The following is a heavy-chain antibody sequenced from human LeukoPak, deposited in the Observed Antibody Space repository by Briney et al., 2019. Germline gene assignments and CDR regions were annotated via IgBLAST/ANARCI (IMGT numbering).Heavy chain of an antibody. CDR1: GFTFKDYG. CDR2: INWNGGGT. CDR3: AKHMRATNTYSFFGLDV. D-gene: IGHD1-26*01. Sequence: GRSLRLSCAATGFTFKDYGMLWVRHPPGKGLEWVSSINWNGGGTDYADSVKGRFTISRDNAKNSLYLQLSSLRPEDTALYYCAKHMRATNTYSFFGLDVWGQGTTVTVSS. V-gene: IGHV3-9*01. J-gene: IGHJ6*02.